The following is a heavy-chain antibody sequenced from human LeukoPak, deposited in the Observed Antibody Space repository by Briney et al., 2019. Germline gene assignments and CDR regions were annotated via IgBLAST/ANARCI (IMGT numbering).Heavy chain of an antibody. CDR1: GFTFNGYA. V-gene: IGHV3-64*04. D-gene: IGHD2-15*01. CDR2: ISNDGGTT. Sequence: SGGSLRLSCSASGFTFNGYAMHWVRQAPGKGLEYVSAISNDGGTTYYADSVKGRFTISRDNSKNTLYLQMNSLRVEDTAVYYCARAIQFGGYFDYWGQGTLVTVSP. CDR3: ARAIQFGGYFDY. J-gene: IGHJ4*02.